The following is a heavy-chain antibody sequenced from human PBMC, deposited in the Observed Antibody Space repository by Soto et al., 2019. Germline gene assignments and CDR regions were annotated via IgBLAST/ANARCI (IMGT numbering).Heavy chain of an antibody. Sequence: SGPTLVNPTQTLTLTCTFSGFSLSTSGVGVGWIRQPPGKALEWLALIYWDDDKRYSPSLKSRLTITKDTSKNQVVLTMTNMDPVDTATYYCAHEFRIAAQMGEWARFDPWGQGTLVTVSS. CDR3: AHEFRIAAQMGEWARFDP. CDR2: IYWDDDK. CDR1: GFSLSTSGVG. D-gene: IGHD6-6*01. V-gene: IGHV2-5*02. J-gene: IGHJ5*02.